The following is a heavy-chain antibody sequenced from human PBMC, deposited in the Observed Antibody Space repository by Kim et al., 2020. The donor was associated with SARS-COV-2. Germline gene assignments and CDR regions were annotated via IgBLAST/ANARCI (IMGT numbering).Heavy chain of an antibody. CDR2: VKQDGSEK. D-gene: IGHD1-26*01. CDR1: GFTFSSYW. J-gene: IGHJ4*02. Sequence: GGSLRLSCAASGFTFSSYWMSWGRQAPGKGLEWVANVKQDGSEKYYVDSVKGRFTISRDTAKNSLYLQMNSLRAEDTAVYYCARDGRFSAQGWGQGTLVTVSS. V-gene: IGHV3-7*03. CDR3: ARDGRFSAQG.